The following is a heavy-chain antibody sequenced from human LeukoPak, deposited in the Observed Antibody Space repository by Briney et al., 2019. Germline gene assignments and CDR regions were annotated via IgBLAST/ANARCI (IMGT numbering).Heavy chain of an antibody. CDR1: GYTFTSYD. V-gene: IGHV1-8*03. D-gene: IGHD2-2*01. J-gene: IGHJ5*02. CDR2: MNPNSGNT. Sequence: ASVKVSCKASGYTFTSYDINWVRQATGQGLEWMGWMNPNSGNTGYAQKFQGRVTITRNTSISTAYMELSSLRSEDTAVYYCAGGPDYCSSTSCYSYWFDPWGQGTLVTVSS. CDR3: AGGPDYCSSTSCYSYWFDP.